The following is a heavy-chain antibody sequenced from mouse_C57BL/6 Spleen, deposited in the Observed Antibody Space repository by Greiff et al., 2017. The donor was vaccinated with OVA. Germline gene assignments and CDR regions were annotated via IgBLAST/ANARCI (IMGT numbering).Heavy chain of an antibody. CDR2: ISDGGSYT. J-gene: IGHJ4*01. D-gene: IGHD1-1*01. Sequence: EVMLVESGGGLVKPGGSLKLSCAASGFTFSSYAMSWVRQTPEKRLEWVATISDGGSYTYYPDNVKGRFTLSRDNAKNNLYLQMSHLKSEDTAMYYCARDYYYGRGAMDYWGQGTSVTVSS. CDR3: ARDYYYGRGAMDY. V-gene: IGHV5-4*01. CDR1: GFTFSSYA.